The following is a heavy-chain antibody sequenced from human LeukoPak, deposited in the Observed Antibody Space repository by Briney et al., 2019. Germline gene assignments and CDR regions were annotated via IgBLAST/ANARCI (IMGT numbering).Heavy chain of an antibody. D-gene: IGHD2/OR15-2a*01. J-gene: IGHJ4*02. CDR3: AKGNNSLSFNFDY. V-gene: IGHV3-43*02. Sequence: GGSLRLSCAASGFNFRDLSMYWVRQVPGKGLEWVSLVSGDGDTTHYADSVRGRFTISRDNNKNSLFLQMNSLRVEDTAFYYCAKGNNSLSFNFDYWGQGALVTVSS. CDR1: GFNFRDLS. CDR2: VSGDGDTT.